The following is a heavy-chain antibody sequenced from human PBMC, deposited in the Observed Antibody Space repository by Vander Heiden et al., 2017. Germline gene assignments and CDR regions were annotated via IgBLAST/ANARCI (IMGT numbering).Heavy chain of an antibody. Sequence: QGHLVQSGAAVKKPGSSVKVYCKASGGTLSYYAISWLRQAPGQGLEWRGGIIPMSGAPNYAQKFQDRVTITADESTSTAYMELSGLTSEDSAVYYCARNYSSGWSNAAFDIWGQGTVVTVSS. CDR3: ARNYSSGWSNAAFDI. D-gene: IGHD6-19*01. CDR1: GGTLSYYA. CDR2: IIPMSGAP. V-gene: IGHV1-69*01. J-gene: IGHJ3*02.